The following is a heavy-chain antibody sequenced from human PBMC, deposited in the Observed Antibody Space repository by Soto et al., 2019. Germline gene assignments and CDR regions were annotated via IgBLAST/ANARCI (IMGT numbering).Heavy chain of an antibody. V-gene: IGHV3-30-3*01. CDR1: GFTFSSYA. CDR3: ARSWRRYWDFDY. D-gene: IGHD2-8*02. CDR2: ISYDGSNK. Sequence: QVQLVESGGGVVQPGRSLRLSCAASGFTFSSYAMHWVRQAPGKGLEWVAVISYDGSNKYYADSVKGRFTISRDNSKNTLYLQMNSLRAEDTAVYYCARSWRRYWDFDYWSQGTLVTVSS. J-gene: IGHJ4*02.